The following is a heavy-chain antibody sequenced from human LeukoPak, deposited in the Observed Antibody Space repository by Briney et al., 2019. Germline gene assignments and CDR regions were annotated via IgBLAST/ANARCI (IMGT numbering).Heavy chain of an antibody. J-gene: IGHJ5*02. D-gene: IGHD6-6*01. CDR3: ARVMAARREDLNWFDP. Sequence: PSETLSLTCTVSGGSISSSGSYWGWIRQPPGKGLEWIGSIYYSGNTYNPSLKSRVTISVDSSKKQFSLNLTSVNAADTAVYYCARVMAARREDLNWFDPWGQGTLVTVSS. CDR1: GGSISSSGSY. CDR2: IYYSGNT. V-gene: IGHV4-39*07.